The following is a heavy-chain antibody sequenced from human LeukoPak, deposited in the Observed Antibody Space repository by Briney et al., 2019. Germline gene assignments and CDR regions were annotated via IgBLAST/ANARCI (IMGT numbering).Heavy chain of an antibody. CDR3: ARGQQWLATDIDAFGI. J-gene: IGHJ3*02. D-gene: IGHD6-19*01. Sequence: PGGSLRLSCAASGFTFSSYDMHWVRQAPGKGLEWVAFIRYDGTNKFYPDSVKGRFTISRDNSKNTLYLQMNSLRAEDTAVYFCARGQQWLATDIDAFGIWGQGTMVTVSS. CDR2: IRYDGTNK. CDR1: GFTFSSYD. V-gene: IGHV3-30*02.